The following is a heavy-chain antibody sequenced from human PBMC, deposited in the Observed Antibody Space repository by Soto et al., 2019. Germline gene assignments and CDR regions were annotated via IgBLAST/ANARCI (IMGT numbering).Heavy chain of an antibody. J-gene: IGHJ4*02. D-gene: IGHD1-7*01. Sequence: SETLSHTCTVSGGSISSDYWSWFRQPPGKGLEWIGYIYYSGSTNYNPSLKSRVTISVDTSKNQFSLKLSSVTAADTAVYYCARDRADITGTTLYDYWGQGTLVTVSS. CDR2: IYYSGST. CDR3: ARDRADITGTTLYDY. CDR1: GGSISSDY. V-gene: IGHV4-59*01.